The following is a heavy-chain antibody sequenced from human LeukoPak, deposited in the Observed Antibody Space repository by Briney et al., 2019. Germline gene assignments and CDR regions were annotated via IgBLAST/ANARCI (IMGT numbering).Heavy chain of an antibody. J-gene: IGHJ2*01. CDR2: INHSGST. D-gene: IGHD3-10*01. Sequence: PSETLSLTCAVYGGSFSGYYWSWIRQPPGKGLEWIGEINHSGSTNYNPSLKSRVTISVDTSKNQFSLKLSSVTAADTDVYYCARGSPPYYYGSGSRRHFDLWGRGTLVSVSS. V-gene: IGHV4-34*01. CDR1: GGSFSGYY. CDR3: ARGSPPYYYGSGSRRHFDL.